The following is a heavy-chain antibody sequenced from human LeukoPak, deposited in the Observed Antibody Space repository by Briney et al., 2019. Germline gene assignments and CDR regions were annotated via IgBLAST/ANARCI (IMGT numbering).Heavy chain of an antibody. V-gene: IGHV3-64*01. D-gene: IGHD3-9*01. CDR1: GFTFSNFA. CDR3: ARGHNFDWLLFDY. Sequence: PGGSLRLSCAASGFTFSNFAIHWVRQAPGKGLEFVSGIRSTGDSTYYANSAKGRFTISRDNSKNTLYLQMNSLRAEDTAVYYCARGHNFDWLLFDYWGQGTLVTVSS. CDR2: IRSTGDST. J-gene: IGHJ4*02.